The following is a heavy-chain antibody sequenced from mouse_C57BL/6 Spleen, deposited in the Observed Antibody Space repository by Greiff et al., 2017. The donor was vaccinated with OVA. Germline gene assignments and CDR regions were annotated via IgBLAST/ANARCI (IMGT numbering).Heavy chain of an antibody. J-gene: IGHJ4*01. CDR1: GYTFTSYW. CDR3: ARWGYYSNYYAMDY. D-gene: IGHD2-5*01. Sequence: QVQLQQPGAELVKPGASVKLSCKASGYTFTSYWMQWVKQRPGQGLEWIGEIAPSDSYTNYNQKFKGKATLTVDTSSSTAYMQLSSLTSEDSAVYYCARWGYYSNYYAMDYWGQGTSVTVSS. CDR2: IAPSDSYT. V-gene: IGHV1-50*01.